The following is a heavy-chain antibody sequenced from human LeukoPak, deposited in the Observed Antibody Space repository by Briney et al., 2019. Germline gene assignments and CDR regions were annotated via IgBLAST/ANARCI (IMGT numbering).Heavy chain of an antibody. CDR1: GGSFRGYY. CDR3: ARALNAQQLVPGAADY. Sequence: PSETLSLTCAVYGGSFRGYYWSWIRQPPGKGLEWIGEINHSGSTNYNPSLKSRVTISVDTSKNQFSLKLSSVTAADTAVYYCARALNAQQLVPGAADYWGQGTLVTVSS. D-gene: IGHD6-13*01. CDR2: INHSGST. V-gene: IGHV4-34*01. J-gene: IGHJ4*02.